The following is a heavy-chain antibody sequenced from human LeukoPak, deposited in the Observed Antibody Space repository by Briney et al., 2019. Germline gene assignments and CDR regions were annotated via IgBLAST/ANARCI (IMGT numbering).Heavy chain of an antibody. Sequence: SGPTLVEPTQTLTLTYTFSGFSLSTSGVGVGWIRQPPGKALEWLALIYWDDDKRYSPSLKSRLTITKDTSKNQVVLTMTNMDPVDTATYYCAHTLGMIVPFDYWGQGTLVTVSS. CDR1: GFSLSTSGVG. D-gene: IGHD3-22*01. CDR2: IYWDDDK. J-gene: IGHJ4*02. CDR3: AHTLGMIVPFDY. V-gene: IGHV2-5*02.